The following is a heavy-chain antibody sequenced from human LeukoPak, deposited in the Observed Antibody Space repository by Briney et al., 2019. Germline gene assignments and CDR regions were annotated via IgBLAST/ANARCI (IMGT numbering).Heavy chain of an antibody. CDR1: GFTFSSYS. V-gene: IGHV3-21*01. CDR3: ARFLSVPAMAPSDAFHI. J-gene: IGHJ3*02. D-gene: IGHD5-18*01. CDR2: ISSSGTYK. Sequence: PGGSLRLSCAVSGFTFSSYSMSWVRQAPGKGLEWVSSISSSGTYKYYADSVKGRFTISRDNAKNSLYLQMNSLRAEDTAVYYCARFLSVPAMAPSDAFHIWGQGTMATVSS.